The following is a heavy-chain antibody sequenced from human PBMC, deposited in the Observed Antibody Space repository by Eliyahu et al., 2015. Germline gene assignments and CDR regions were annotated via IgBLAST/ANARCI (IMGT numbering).Heavy chain of an antibody. D-gene: IGHD3-3*01. CDR2: ISAYNGNT. V-gene: IGHV1-18*01. CDR3: ARRPVTYYDFPHWFDP. CDR1: GYXFTSYG. Sequence: QVQLVQSGAEVKKPGASVKVXCKASGYXFTSYGIXWVRQAPGQGLEWMGWISAYNGNTNXAQKLQGRVTMTTDTSTSTAYMELRSLRSDDTAVYYCARRPVTYYDFPHWFDPWGQGTLVTVSS. J-gene: IGHJ5*02.